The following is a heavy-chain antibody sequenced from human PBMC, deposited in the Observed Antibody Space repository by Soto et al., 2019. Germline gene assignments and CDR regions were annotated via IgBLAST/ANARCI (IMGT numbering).Heavy chain of an antibody. D-gene: IGHD3-22*01. Sequence: ASVKVSCKASGGTFSSYAISWVRQAPGQGLEWMGGIIPIFGTANYAQKFQGRVTITADESTSTAYMELSSLRSEDTAVYYCASRGGGTMSRKAGAFDIWGQGTTVTVSS. CDR1: GGTFSSYA. V-gene: IGHV1-69*13. CDR2: IIPIFGTA. J-gene: IGHJ3*02. CDR3: ASRGGGTMSRKAGAFDI.